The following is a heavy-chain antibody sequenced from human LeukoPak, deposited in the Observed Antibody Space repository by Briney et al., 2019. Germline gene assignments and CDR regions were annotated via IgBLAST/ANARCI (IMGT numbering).Heavy chain of an antibody. D-gene: IGHD2-15*01. J-gene: IGHJ4*02. CDR2: ICGSGSGT. Sequence: PGGSLRLSCVASGFTFANYAMTWVRQPPGQGLEWVSAICGSGSGTFYADSVKGRFTISRDSSKNTVYLQMNSLRAEDAAVYYCAKQRVGSCYSGCDYWGQGTLVTVSS. V-gene: IGHV3-23*01. CDR1: GFTFANYA. CDR3: AKQRVGSCYSGCDY.